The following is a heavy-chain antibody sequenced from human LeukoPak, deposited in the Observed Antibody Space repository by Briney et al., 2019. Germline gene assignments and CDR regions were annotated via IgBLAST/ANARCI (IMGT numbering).Heavy chain of an antibody. CDR2: IYYSGST. V-gene: IGHV4-31*03. CDR3: ARAFHGSGPFDY. CDR1: GGSISSGGYY. Sequence: SETLSLTCTVSGGSISSGGYYWSWIRQHPGKGLEWIGYIYYSGSTYYNPSLKSRVTISVDTSKNQFSLKLSSVTAADTAVYYCARAFHGSGPFDYWGQGTLVTVSS. D-gene: IGHD3-10*01. J-gene: IGHJ4*02.